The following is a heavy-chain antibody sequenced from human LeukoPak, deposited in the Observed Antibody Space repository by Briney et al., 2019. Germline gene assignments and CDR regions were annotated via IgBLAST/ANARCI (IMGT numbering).Heavy chain of an antibody. CDR2: INHSGST. J-gene: IGHJ6*03. D-gene: IGHD2-21*02. V-gene: IGHV4-34*01. Sequence: SETLSLTCAVYGGSFSGYYWSWIRQPPGKGLEWIGEINHSGSTNCNPSLKSRVTISVDTSKNQFSLKLSPVTAADTAVYYCARRRWGVTAKGALGYYYYMDVWGKGTTVTISS. CDR1: GGSFSGYY. CDR3: ARRRWGVTAKGALGYYYYMDV.